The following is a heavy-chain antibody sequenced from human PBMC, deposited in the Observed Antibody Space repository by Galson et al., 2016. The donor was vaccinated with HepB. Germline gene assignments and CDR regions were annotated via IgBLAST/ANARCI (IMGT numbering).Heavy chain of an antibody. CDR1: GYTFTRSG. Sequence: SVKVSCKASGYTFTRSGISWVRQAPGRGLEWMGWISGYNGNTNYAQKFQGRVTMTTDTSTSTAYMELRSLRSDDTALYYCARDTGTTQYLDQWGQGTLVTVSS. V-gene: IGHV1-18*01. CDR3: ARDTGTTQYLDQ. D-gene: IGHD1-1*01. CDR2: ISGYNGNT. J-gene: IGHJ4*02.